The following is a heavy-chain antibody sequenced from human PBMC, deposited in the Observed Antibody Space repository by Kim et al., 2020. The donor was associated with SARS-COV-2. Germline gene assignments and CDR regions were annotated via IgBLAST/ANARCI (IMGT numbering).Heavy chain of an antibody. V-gene: IGHV1-3*01. CDR2: INCGSGNT. CDR3: ARGGGFSGRTQDGMDV. Sequence: ASVKVSCKTSGYTFTTYAMHWVRQAPGQRLEWMGWINCGSGNTKYSQRFQDRITITRDTSASSAYMELSSLRSEDTAVYYCARGGGFSGRTQDGMDVWGQGTTVTVSS. CDR1: GYTFTTYA. D-gene: IGHD3-10*01. J-gene: IGHJ6*02.